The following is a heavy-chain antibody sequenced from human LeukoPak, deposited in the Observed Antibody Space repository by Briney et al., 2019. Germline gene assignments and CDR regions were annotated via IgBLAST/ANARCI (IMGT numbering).Heavy chain of an antibody. D-gene: IGHD3-16*01. V-gene: IGHV4-34*01. J-gene: IGHJ5*02. CDR1: GGSFSGYY. CDR3: ARARIMITFGGVGWFDP. CDR2: INHSGST. Sequence: SETLSLTCAVYGGSFSGYYWSWIRQPPGKGLEWIGEINHSGSTNYNPSLKSRVTISVDTSKNQFSLKLSSVTAADTAVYYRARARIMITFGGVGWFDPWGQGTLVTVSS.